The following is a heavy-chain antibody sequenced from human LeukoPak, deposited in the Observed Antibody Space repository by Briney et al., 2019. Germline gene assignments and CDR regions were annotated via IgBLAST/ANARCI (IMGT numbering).Heavy chain of an antibody. Sequence: GGSLRLSCAASGFTFSSYSMNWVRQAPGKGLEWVSYISSSSSTIYYADSVKGRFTISRDNAKNSLYLQMNSLRAEDTAVYYCARESHIQRAAVAGPSSYWGQGTLVTVSS. CDR2: ISSSSSTI. CDR1: GFTFSSYS. J-gene: IGHJ4*02. D-gene: IGHD6-19*01. V-gene: IGHV3-48*04. CDR3: ARESHIQRAAVAGPSSY.